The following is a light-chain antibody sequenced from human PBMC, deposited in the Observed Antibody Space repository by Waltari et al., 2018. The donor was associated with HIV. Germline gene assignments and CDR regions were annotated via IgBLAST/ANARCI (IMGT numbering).Light chain of an antibody. Sequence: SYELAQPPSVTVSPGPTARPTCSGDALPRPFVYLYQQKPGQAPIVFIYNDSERPSGIPERFSGFISGKTATLTISAVQAEDEADYYCQSADITGTLGVFGGGTRLTV. J-gene: IGLJ2*01. V-gene: IGLV3-25*03. CDR2: NDS. CDR1: ALPRPF. CDR3: QSADITGTLGV.